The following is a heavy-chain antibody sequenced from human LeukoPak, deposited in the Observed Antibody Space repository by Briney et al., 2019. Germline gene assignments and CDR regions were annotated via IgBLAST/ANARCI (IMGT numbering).Heavy chain of an antibody. J-gene: IGHJ3*02. Sequence: GGSLRLSCAASGFTFTDYYMTWIRQAPGKGLEWVSYISSSAGTIYYGDSVKGRFTISRDNAKNSLYLQMNSLRAEDTAVYYCARELYHDFDGSGYSSWDAFDIWGQGTMVTVSS. D-gene: IGHD3-22*01. V-gene: IGHV3-11*01. CDR1: GFTFTDYY. CDR3: ARELYHDFDGSGYSSWDAFDI. CDR2: ISSSAGTI.